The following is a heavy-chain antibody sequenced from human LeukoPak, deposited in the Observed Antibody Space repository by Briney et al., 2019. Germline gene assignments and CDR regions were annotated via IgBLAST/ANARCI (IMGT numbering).Heavy chain of an antibody. CDR2: IYYSGST. Sequence: SETLPLTCTVSGGSISSGGYYWSWIRQHPGKGLEWIGYIYYSGSTYYNPSLKSRVTISVDTSKNQFSLKLSSVTAADTAVYYCARDRGTAMVLYWGQGTLVTVSS. D-gene: IGHD5-18*01. CDR3: ARDRGTAMVLY. V-gene: IGHV4-31*03. J-gene: IGHJ4*02. CDR1: GGSISSGGYY.